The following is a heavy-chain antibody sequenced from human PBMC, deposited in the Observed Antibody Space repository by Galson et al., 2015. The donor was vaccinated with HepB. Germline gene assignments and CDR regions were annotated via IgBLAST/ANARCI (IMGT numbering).Heavy chain of an antibody. D-gene: IGHD4-23*01. Sequence: SVKVSCKASGYTFTSYDINWVRQATGQGLEWMGWMNPNSGNTGYAQKFQGRVTMTRNTSISTAFMELSRLTSDDTAVYYCAREINGGLGGDYWGQGTLVTVSS. J-gene: IGHJ4*02. CDR1: GYTFTSYD. V-gene: IGHV1-8*01. CDR3: AREINGGLGGDY. CDR2: MNPNSGNT.